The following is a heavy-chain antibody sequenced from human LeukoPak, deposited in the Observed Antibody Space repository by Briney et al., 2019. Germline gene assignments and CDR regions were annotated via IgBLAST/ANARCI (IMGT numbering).Heavy chain of an antibody. Sequence: GGSLRLSCAASGFTFSDYYMSWIRQAPGKGLEWVSYISSSGDTTYYADSVKGRFTISGDNAKNSLYLQMNSLSAEDTAVYYCARDYIAAYIWGQGTMVTVSS. CDR1: GFTFSDYY. V-gene: IGHV3-11*01. J-gene: IGHJ3*02. CDR2: ISSSGDTT. D-gene: IGHD6-25*01. CDR3: ARDYIAAYI.